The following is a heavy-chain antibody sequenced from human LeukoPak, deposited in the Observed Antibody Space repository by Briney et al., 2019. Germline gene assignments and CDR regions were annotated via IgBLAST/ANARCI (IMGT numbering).Heavy chain of an antibody. Sequence: GGSLRLSCAASGFTFSSYAMSWVRQAPGKGLEWVSAISGSGGSTYYADSVKGRFTISRDNSKNTLYLQMNSLRAEDTAVYYCAKDGGSWYDSSGCFDYWGQGTLVTVSS. CDR2: ISGSGGST. CDR3: AKDGGSWYDSSGCFDY. J-gene: IGHJ4*02. D-gene: IGHD3-22*01. CDR1: GFTFSSYA. V-gene: IGHV3-23*01.